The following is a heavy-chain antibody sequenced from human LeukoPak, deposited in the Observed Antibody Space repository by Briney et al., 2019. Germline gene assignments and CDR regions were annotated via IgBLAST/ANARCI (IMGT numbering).Heavy chain of an antibody. J-gene: IGHJ4*02. CDR2: IYNDGYT. CDR1: GFTFSGNH. D-gene: IGHD5-24*01. CDR3: ARDPGDGYGHFDY. V-gene: IGHV3-66*02. Sequence: GGSLRLSCAVSGFTFSGNHMNWVRQVPGKGLEWVSVIYNDGYTYYTDSVKGRFTISRDNSKNILFLQMNSLKPEDTALYYCARDPGDGYGHFDYGGQGTLVTVSS.